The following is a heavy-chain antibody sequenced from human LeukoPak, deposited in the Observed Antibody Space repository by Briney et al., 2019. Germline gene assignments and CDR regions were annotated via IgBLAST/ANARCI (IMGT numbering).Heavy chain of an antibody. CDR3: ARAVAAAARAMDV. CDR2: INSEGGST. D-gene: IGHD6-13*01. Sequence: PGGSLRLSCAASGFTFSSHWMHWVRQAPGEGLVWVSRINSEGGSTDYADSVKGRFTISRDNAKNTLYLQMNSLRAEDTAVYYCARAVAAAARAMDVWGQGTTVTVSS. CDR1: GFTFSSHW. J-gene: IGHJ6*02. V-gene: IGHV3-74*01.